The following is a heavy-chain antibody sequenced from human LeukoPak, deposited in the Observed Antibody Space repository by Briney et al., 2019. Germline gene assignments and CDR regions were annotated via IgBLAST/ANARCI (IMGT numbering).Heavy chain of an antibody. CDR2: INHSGST. V-gene: IGHV4-34*01. Sequence: SETLSLTCAVYGGSFSGYYWSWIRQPPGKGLEWIGEINHSGSTNYNPSLKSRVTISVDTSKNQFSLKLSSVTAADTAVYYCARLVGAHDYWGQGTLVTVSS. J-gene: IGHJ4*02. CDR1: GGSFSGYY. D-gene: IGHD1-26*01. CDR3: ARLVGAHDY.